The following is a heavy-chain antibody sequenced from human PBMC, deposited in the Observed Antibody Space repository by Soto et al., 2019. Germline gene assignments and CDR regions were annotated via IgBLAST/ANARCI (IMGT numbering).Heavy chain of an antibody. CDR2: IESDGSSK. Sequence: GGSLRLSCEASGFIFGNYWMHWARQAPGKGLVWVSRIESDGSSKRYADSVKGRFAISRDNAKTSLYLQMDSLRDEDTAVYYCAREGGRHCSPSRCYNAFDIWGQGTTVTVSS. V-gene: IGHV3-74*01. CDR3: AREGGRHCSPSRCYNAFDI. CDR1: GFIFGNYW. D-gene: IGHD2-15*01. J-gene: IGHJ3*02.